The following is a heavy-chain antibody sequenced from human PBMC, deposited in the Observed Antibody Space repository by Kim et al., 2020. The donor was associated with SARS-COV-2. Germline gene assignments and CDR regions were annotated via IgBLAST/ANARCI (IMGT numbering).Heavy chain of an antibody. CDR1: GYTFTSYA. CDR3: ARAKSYGSTPMLLY. J-gene: IGHJ4*02. CDR2: INAGNGNT. Sequence: ASVKVSCKASGYTFTSYAMHWVRQAPGQRLEWMGWINAGNGNTKYSQKFQGRVTITRDTSASTAYMELSSLRSEDTAAYYCARAKSYGSTPMLLYWGQGTLVTVSS. D-gene: IGHD2-15*01. V-gene: IGHV1-3*01.